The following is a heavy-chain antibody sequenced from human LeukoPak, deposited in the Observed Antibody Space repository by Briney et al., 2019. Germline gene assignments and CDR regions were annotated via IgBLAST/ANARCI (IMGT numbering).Heavy chain of an antibody. CDR3: AKVRYSSGWYSDY. CDR1: GFTFSSYA. D-gene: IGHD6-19*01. J-gene: IGHJ4*02. CDR2: ISGSGGST. Sequence: LPGGSLRLSCAASGFTFSSYAMSWVRQAPGKGLEWVSAISGSGGSTYYADSVKGRFTISRDNSKNTLYLQMNSLRAEDTAVYYCAKVRYSSGWYSDYWGQGTLVTVSS. V-gene: IGHV3-23*01.